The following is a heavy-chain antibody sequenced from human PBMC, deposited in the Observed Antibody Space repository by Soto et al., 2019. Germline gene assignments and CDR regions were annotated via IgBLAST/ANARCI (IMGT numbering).Heavy chain of an antibody. Sequence: SETLSLTCTVSGGSVSSGSYYWSWIRQPPGKGLEWIGYIYYSGSTNYNPSLKSRVTISVDTSKNQFSLKLSSVTAADTAVYYCATGTSSRTAAAMTGAYYFDYWGQGTLVNV. CDR3: ATGTSSRTAAAMTGAYYFDY. D-gene: IGHD2-2*01. CDR2: IYYSGST. CDR1: GGSVSSGSYY. J-gene: IGHJ4*02. V-gene: IGHV4-61*01.